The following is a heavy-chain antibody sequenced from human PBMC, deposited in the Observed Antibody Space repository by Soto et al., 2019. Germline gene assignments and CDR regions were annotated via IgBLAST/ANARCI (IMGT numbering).Heavy chain of an antibody. CDR3: ARVRGRLLRFDP. V-gene: IGHV4-30-4*01. Sequence: QMQLQESGPGLVKPSQTLSLTYTVSGGSISSGDYYWSWIRQPPGKGLEWIGYIYYSGSTNYNPSLKSRVTISVDTSNNQFSLKLSSVTAADTAVYYCARVRGRLLRFDPWGQGTLVTVSS. J-gene: IGHJ5*02. D-gene: IGHD2-15*01. CDR2: IYYSGST. CDR1: GGSISSGDYY.